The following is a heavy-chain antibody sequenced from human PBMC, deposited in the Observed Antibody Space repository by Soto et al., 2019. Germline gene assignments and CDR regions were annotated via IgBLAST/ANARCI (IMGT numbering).Heavy chain of an antibody. CDR3: ATQCSSISCYGFNWFDP. J-gene: IGHJ5*02. CDR1: GYTLTELS. D-gene: IGHD2-2*01. Sequence: ASVKVSCKVSGYTLTELSMHWVRQAPGKGLEWMGGFDPEDGETIYAQKFQGRVTMTEDTSTDTAYMELSSLRSEDTAVYYCATQCSSISCYGFNWFDPWGQGTLVTVSS. CDR2: FDPEDGET. V-gene: IGHV1-24*01.